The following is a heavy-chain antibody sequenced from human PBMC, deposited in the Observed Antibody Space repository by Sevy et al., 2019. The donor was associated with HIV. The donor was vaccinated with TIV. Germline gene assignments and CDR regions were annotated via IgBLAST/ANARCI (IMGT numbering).Heavy chain of an antibody. CDR2: ISSSGSLI. D-gene: IGHD3-22*01. Sequence: GGSLRLSSAASEFTFSSYEMNWVRQAPGKGLEWVSYISSSGSLIYYADSVKGRFTISRDNAKNSLYLQMNSLRAEDTAVYYCAGGVVIGTTFDYWGQGTLVTVSS. CDR3: AGGVVIGTTFDY. J-gene: IGHJ4*02. V-gene: IGHV3-48*03. CDR1: EFTFSSYE.